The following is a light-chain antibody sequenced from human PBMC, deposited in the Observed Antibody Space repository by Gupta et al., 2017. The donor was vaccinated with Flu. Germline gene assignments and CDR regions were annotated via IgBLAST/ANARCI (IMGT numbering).Light chain of an antibody. J-gene: IGKJ4*01. CDR3: HRDNGYPIS. CDR1: QSLNSW. Sequence: DIQMTQSPSTLSASVGDRVTISCRASQSLNSWLAWYQQKPWKAPKLLIYKASSLEIGVPSTFRGSGSGTEFSLTISSLQPDDFAIYYCHRDNGYPISFGGGTKVEIK. CDR2: KAS. V-gene: IGKV1-5*03.